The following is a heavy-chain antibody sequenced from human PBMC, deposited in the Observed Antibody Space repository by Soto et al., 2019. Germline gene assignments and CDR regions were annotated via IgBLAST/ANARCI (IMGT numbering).Heavy chain of an antibody. Sequence: GSGPTLVNPPQTLTVTCTFSGFSLSTDGVGVVWIRQPPGKSLEWLAVIFWNDDKRYSPSLKTSLTITKCTSRHQLVLTMTYIAPVDTATYWWAGRSSLDGYHGVKGWG. CDR2: IFWNDDK. J-gene: IGHJ6*01. CDR1: GFSLSTDGVG. V-gene: IGHV2-5*01. CDR3: AGRSSLDGYHGVKG. D-gene: IGHD5-18*01.